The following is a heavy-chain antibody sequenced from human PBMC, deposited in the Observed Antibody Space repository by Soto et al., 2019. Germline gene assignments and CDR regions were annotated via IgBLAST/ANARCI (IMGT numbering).Heavy chain of an antibody. CDR1: GESISSSDYY. J-gene: IGHJ4*02. CDR2: IYYSGST. V-gene: IGHV4-39*01. Sequence: SETLSLTCTVSGESISSSDYYWGWIRQPPGKGLYWIGNIYYSGSTSYNASLKSRVTISVDTSKNQFSLKLPSVTAADTAIYYCARLADGYNIDYWGQGTLVTVSS. CDR3: ARLADGYNIDY. D-gene: IGHD2-21*01.